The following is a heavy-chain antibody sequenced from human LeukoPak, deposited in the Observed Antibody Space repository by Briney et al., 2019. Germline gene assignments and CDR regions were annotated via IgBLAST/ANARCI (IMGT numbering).Heavy chain of an antibody. J-gene: IGHJ4*02. V-gene: IGHV3-7*01. CDR2: INRDGSES. Sequence: GGSLRLSCAASGFTFSDYWMSWVRQAPGKGLEWVANINRDGSESYYGDSVKGRLTISRDNAKNSLYLQVNSLRAEDTAVYYCARDGRTTVTNDYWGQGTLVTVSS. CDR1: GFTFSDYW. D-gene: IGHD4-17*01. CDR3: ARDGRTTVTNDY.